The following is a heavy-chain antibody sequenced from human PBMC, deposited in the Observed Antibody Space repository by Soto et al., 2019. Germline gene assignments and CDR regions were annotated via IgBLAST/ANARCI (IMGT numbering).Heavy chain of an antibody. CDR3: ARGAYSSGWPLWNYYYYGMDV. CDR1: GGTLSSYA. V-gene: IGHV1-69*01. Sequence: QVQLVQSGAEVKKPGSSVKVSCKASGGTLSSYAISWVRQAPGQGLEWMGGIIPIFGTANYAQKFQGRVTITADESTSTAYMELSSLRSEDTAVYYCARGAYSSGWPLWNYYYYGMDVWGQGTTVTVSS. D-gene: IGHD6-19*01. CDR2: IIPIFGTA. J-gene: IGHJ6*02.